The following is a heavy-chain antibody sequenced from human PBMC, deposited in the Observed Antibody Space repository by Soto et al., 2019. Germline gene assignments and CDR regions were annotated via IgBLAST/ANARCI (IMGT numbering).Heavy chain of an antibody. Sequence: SETLSLTCTVSGGSVSSTSYYWTWIRQPPGKGLEWIGYIHYSGSTNYNPSLQSRVTISVDTSKNHFSLELTSVTAADTAVYYCARAWGHLYFDYWGQGALVTVSS. J-gene: IGHJ4*02. CDR1: GGSVSSTSYY. CDR2: IHYSGST. CDR3: ARAWGHLYFDY. V-gene: IGHV4-61*01. D-gene: IGHD3-16*01.